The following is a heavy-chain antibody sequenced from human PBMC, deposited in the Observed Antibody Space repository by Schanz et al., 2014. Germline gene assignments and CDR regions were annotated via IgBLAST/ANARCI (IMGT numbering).Heavy chain of an antibody. J-gene: IGHJ4*02. CDR2: ISSSSSYT. Sequence: SCAASGFTFSDYYMRWIRQAPGKGLELVSDISSSSSYTGYADSVKGRFTISRENAKNSMYLQLKSLRAEDTTVHYCARTVRISVWLCLDYRGQGTMVTVSA. V-gene: IGHV3-11*06. CDR1: GFTFSDYY. CDR3: ARTVRISVWLCLDY. D-gene: IGHD3-3*01.